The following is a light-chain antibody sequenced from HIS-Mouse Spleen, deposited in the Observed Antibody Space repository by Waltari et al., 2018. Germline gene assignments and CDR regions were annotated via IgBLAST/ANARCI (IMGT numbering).Light chain of an antibody. CDR2: ENN. CDR3: GTWDSSLSAWV. Sequence: QSVLTQPPSVSAAPGQKVTISCSGSSSNIGNNYVSWYPQLPETAPKLLIYENNKRPSGIPDGFSGSKSGTSATLGITGLQTGDEADYYCGTWDSSLSAWVFGGGTKLTVL. CDR1: SSNIGNNY. V-gene: IGLV1-51*01. J-gene: IGLJ3*02.